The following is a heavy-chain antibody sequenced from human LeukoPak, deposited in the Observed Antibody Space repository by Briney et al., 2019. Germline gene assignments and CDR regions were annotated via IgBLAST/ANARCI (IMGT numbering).Heavy chain of an antibody. CDR1: GFTFSSYG. Sequence: PGRSLRLSCAASGFTFSSYGMHWVRQAPGKGLEWVAVIWYDGSNKYYADSVKGRFTISRDNSKNTLYLQMNSPRAEDTAVYYCARASFPYSGGYLIDYWGQGTLVTVSS. D-gene: IGHD1-26*01. CDR2: IWYDGSNK. V-gene: IGHV3-33*01. CDR3: ARASFPYSGGYLIDY. J-gene: IGHJ4*02.